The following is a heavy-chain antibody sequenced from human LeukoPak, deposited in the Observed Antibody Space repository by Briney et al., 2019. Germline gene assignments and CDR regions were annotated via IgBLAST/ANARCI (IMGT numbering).Heavy chain of an antibody. J-gene: IGHJ4*02. V-gene: IGHV3-73*01. CDR3: TRHGGYSGYDSGALFDY. CDR2: IRSKANSYAT. CDR1: GFTFSGSA. D-gene: IGHD5-12*01. Sequence: GGSLRLSCAASGFTFSGSAMHWVRQAPGKGLEWVGRIRSKANSYATAYAASVKGRFTISRDDSKNTAYLQMNSLKTEDTAVYYCTRHGGYSGYDSGALFDYWGQGTLVTVSS.